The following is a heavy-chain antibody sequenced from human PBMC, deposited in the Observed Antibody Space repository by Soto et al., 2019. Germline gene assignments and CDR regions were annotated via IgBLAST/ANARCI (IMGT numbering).Heavy chain of an antibody. CDR2: IYYSGST. CDR3: ARDFLEWLSPSDLQYYYYYGMDV. J-gene: IGHJ6*02. D-gene: IGHD3-3*01. Sequence: SETLSLTCTVSGGSISSGDYYWSWIRQPPGKGLEWIGYIYYSGSTYYNPSLKSRVTISVDTSKNQFSLKLSSVTAADSAVYYCARDFLEWLSPSDLQYYYYYGMDVWGQGTTVTVSS. V-gene: IGHV4-30-4*01. CDR1: GGSISSGDYY.